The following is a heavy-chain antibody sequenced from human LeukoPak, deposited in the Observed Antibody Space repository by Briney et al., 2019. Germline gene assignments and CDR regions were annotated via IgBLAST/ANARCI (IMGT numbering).Heavy chain of an antibody. CDR3: AKGMTSSGV. J-gene: IGHJ4*02. CDR1: GGSISSYY. V-gene: IGHV3-23*01. Sequence: ETLSLTCTVSGGSISSYYWSWIRQPPGKGLEWVSAISGSGGSTYYADSVKGRFTISRDNSKNTLYLQMNSLRAEDTAVYYCAKGMTSSGVWGQGTLVTVSS. CDR2: ISGSGGST. D-gene: IGHD2-8*01.